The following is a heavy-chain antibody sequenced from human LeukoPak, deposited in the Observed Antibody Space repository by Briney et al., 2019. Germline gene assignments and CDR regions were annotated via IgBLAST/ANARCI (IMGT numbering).Heavy chain of an antibody. CDR2: IIPILGIA. J-gene: IGHJ4*02. Sequence: SVKVSCKASGGTFSSYTISWVRQAPGQGLEWMGRIIPILGIANYAQKFQGRVTITADESTSTAYMELSSLRSEDTAVYYCARREPGAAAALDYWGQGTLVTVSS. CDR3: ARREPGAAAALDY. CDR1: GGTFSSYT. V-gene: IGHV1-69*02. D-gene: IGHD6-13*01.